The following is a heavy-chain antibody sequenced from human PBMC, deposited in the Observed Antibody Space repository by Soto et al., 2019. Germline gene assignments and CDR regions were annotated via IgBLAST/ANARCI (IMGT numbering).Heavy chain of an antibody. CDR3: ARDTLYDFWSGNFDY. V-gene: IGHV1-2*02. CDR1: GYTFTGYY. J-gene: IGHJ4*02. Sequence: ASVKVSFKASGYTFTGYYMHWLRQAPGQGLEWMGWINPNSGGTNYAQKFQGRVTMTRDTSISTAYMELSRLRSDDTAVYYCARDTLYDFWSGNFDYWGQGTLVTVSS. D-gene: IGHD3-3*01. CDR2: INPNSGGT.